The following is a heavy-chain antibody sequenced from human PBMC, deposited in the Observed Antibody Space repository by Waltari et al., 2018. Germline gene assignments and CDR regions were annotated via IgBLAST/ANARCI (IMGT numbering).Heavy chain of an antibody. J-gene: IGHJ3*02. CDR1: GFTFSIYA. Sequence: EVQLLESGGGFVQPGGSLRLTCAASGFTFSIYAMSWVRQAPGKGLEWVSAISHSDGTTYYADSVKGRFTISRDNAKNSLYLQMNSLRAEDTAVYYCAREDSYGFNAFDIWGQGTMVTVSS. V-gene: IGHV3-23*01. D-gene: IGHD5-18*01. CDR3: AREDSYGFNAFDI. CDR2: ISHSDGTT.